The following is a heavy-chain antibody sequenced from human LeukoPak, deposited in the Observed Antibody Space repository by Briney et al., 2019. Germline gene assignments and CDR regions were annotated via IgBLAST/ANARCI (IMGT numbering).Heavy chain of an antibody. Sequence: GPVKVSCKVFGYTLTELSMHWGRQAPGKGVEWVGGFDPEDGETIYAQKFQGRVTMTEDTSTDTAYMELSSLRPEDTAVYYCATGSYGWEYFDYWGQGTLVTVSS. CDR2: FDPEDGET. V-gene: IGHV1-24*01. D-gene: IGHD5-18*01. CDR1: GYTLTELS. CDR3: ATGSYGWEYFDY. J-gene: IGHJ4*02.